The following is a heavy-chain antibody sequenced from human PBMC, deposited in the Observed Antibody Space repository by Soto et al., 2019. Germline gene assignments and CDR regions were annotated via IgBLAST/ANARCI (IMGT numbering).Heavy chain of an antibody. CDR3: ARGRDYYDDSGPHGGIDY. CDR2: IHHSGTT. J-gene: IGHJ4*02. V-gene: IGHV4-59*01. CDR1: GGSISSYF. Sequence: SETLSLTCTVSGGSISSYFWSWIRQPPGKGLEWIGYIHHSGTTNYNPSLKSRVTISVDTSKNQFSLKLNSVTAADTAVYYSARGRDYYDDSGPHGGIDYWGQGTLVTVSS. D-gene: IGHD3-22*01.